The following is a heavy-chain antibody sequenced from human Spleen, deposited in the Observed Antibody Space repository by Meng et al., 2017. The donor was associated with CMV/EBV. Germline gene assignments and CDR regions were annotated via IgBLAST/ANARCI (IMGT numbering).Heavy chain of an antibody. D-gene: IGHD1-7*01. V-gene: IGHV3-66*02. CDR2: IYTGGTT. J-gene: IGHJ4*02. CDR1: GFTVSNNY. Sequence: ESLKISCAASGFTVSNNYMNWVRQAPGKGLEWVSVIYTGGTTSYADSVKGRFSISRDNSKNTLFLQMNGLRAEDTAAYYCARGPLTGTTWDYFDYWGQGTLVTVSS. CDR3: ARGPLTGTTWDYFDY.